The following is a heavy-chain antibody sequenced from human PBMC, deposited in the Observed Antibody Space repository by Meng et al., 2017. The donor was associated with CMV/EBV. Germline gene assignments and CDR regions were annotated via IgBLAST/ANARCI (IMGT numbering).Heavy chain of an antibody. Sequence: LHLEEPRRGRAKPAAPLSLTSTVSGGSISSSSYYWGWIRQPPGKGLEWIGSIYYSGSTYYNPSLKSRVTISVDTSKNQFSLKLSSVTAADTAVYYCARVSVSYGYRLGYWGQGTLVTVSS. CDR1: GGSISSSSYY. CDR3: ARVSVSYGYRLGY. CDR2: IYYSGST. J-gene: IGHJ4*02. V-gene: IGHV4-39*07. D-gene: IGHD3-16*02.